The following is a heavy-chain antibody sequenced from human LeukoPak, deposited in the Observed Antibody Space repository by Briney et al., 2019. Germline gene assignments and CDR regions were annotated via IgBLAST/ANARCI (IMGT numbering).Heavy chain of an antibody. CDR3: ARDLFGSGKGYYYGMDV. J-gene: IGHJ6*02. Sequence: ASVKDSCKASGYTFTSYGISWVRQAPGQGLEWMGWISAYNGNTNYARKLQGRVTMTTDTSTSTAYMELRSLRSDDTAVYYCARDLFGSGKGYYYGMDVWGQGTTVTVSS. D-gene: IGHD3-10*01. CDR1: GYTFTSYG. V-gene: IGHV1-18*01. CDR2: ISAYNGNT.